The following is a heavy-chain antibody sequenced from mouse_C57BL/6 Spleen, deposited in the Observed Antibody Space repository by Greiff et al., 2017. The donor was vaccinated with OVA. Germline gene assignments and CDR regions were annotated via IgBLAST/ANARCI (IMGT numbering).Heavy chain of an antibody. D-gene: IGHD3-2*02. CDR1: GFPFRDYG. CDR3: ARGSQAPDY. CDR2: ISSGSSTI. V-gene: IGHV5-17*01. J-gene: IGHJ2*01. Sequence: DVKLQESGGGLVKPGGSLKLSCPAFGFPFRDYGMHWVRQAPEKGLEWVAYISSGSSTIYYADTVKGRFTISRDNAKNTRFLQMTSLRSEDTAMYYCARGSQAPDYWGQGTTLTVSS.